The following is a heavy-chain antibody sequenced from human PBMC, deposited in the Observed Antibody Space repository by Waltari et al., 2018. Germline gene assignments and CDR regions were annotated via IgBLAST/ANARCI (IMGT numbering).Heavy chain of an antibody. Sequence: EVQLVESGGGLVEPGRSLRLSCTGSGFTFGDYGVSWFRQTPGKGLEWLGLIRVRAHGGTPLSAASVKGRFTISRDDSNSIAYLQVNTLKTEDTALYYCTAWADGVDDYFDYWGQGTLVTVSS. CDR2: IRVRAHGGTP. J-gene: IGHJ4*02. CDR1: GFTFGDYG. D-gene: IGHD3-16*01. CDR3: TAWADGVDDYFDY. V-gene: IGHV3-49*03.